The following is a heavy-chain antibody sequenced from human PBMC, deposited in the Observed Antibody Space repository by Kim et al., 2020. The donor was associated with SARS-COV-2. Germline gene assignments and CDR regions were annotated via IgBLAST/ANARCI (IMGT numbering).Heavy chain of an antibody. V-gene: IGHV4-4*02. CDR1: GGSISSSTW. J-gene: IGHJ6*01. CDR3: AAPRVTGKTDDNYYYGM. Sequence: SETLSLTCAVSGGSISSSTWWSWGRQTPGKVLEWIGVIYHSVTTNHNPSLKSRENLLVDKSKNQFSMTRSAVTAAYTAAYYCAAPRVTGKTDDNYYYGM. D-gene: IGHD1-20*01. CDR2: IYHSVTT.